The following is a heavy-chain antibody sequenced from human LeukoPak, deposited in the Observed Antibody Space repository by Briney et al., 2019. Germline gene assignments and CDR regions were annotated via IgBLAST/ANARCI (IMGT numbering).Heavy chain of an antibody. CDR3: ARDNYGDYDAEVAGFDY. V-gene: IGHV1-69*04. CDR1: GGTFSSYA. Sequence: ASVKVSCKASGGTFSSYAISWVRQAPGQGLEWMGRIIPILGIANYAQKFQGRVTITADKSTSTAYMELSSLRSEDTAVYYCARDNYGDYDAEVAGFDYWGQGTLVTVSS. CDR2: IIPILGIA. J-gene: IGHJ4*02. D-gene: IGHD4-17*01.